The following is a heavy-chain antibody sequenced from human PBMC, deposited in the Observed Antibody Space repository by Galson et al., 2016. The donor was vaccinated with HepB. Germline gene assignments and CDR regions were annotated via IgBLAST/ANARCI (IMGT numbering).Heavy chain of an antibody. V-gene: IGHV3-15*01. D-gene: IGHD2-8*01. CDR2: IKSNSDGGTA. J-gene: IGHJ4*02. CDR1: GFTFTTAW. CDR3: TTGTLTKLTHGEDH. Sequence: SLRLSCAASGFTFTTAWMSWFRQAPGKGLEWVGRIKSNSDGGTAEHAAPVKGRFTISRDDSRNTLYLQLNSLKTEDTAVYYCTTGTLTKLTHGEDHWGQGTLVTVSS.